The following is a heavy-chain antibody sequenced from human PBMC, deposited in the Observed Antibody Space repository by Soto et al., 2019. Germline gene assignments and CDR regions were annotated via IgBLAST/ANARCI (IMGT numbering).Heavy chain of an antibody. D-gene: IGHD2-2*01. CDR1: GGSISSYY. Sequence: SETLSLTCTVSGGSISSYYWSWIRQPPGKGLEWIGYIYYSGSTNYNPSLKSRVTISVDTSKNQFSLKLSSVTAADTAVYYCARGSRYCSSTSCYAPYYYYYMDVWGKGTTVTVSS. CDR2: IYYSGST. V-gene: IGHV4-59*01. CDR3: ARGSRYCSSTSCYAPYYYYYMDV. J-gene: IGHJ6*03.